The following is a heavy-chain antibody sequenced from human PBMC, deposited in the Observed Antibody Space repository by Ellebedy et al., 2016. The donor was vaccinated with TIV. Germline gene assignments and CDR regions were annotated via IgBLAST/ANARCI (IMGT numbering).Heavy chain of an antibody. CDR1: GFTFNSYW. J-gene: IGHJ4*02. D-gene: IGHD6-19*01. V-gene: IGHV3-7*01. Sequence: GGSLRLSCAASGFTFNSYWMSWVRQAPGKGLEWVAHINGDESEKLYVDSVKGRFTISRDNAENSLYLQMSSLTAEDTAIYYCSYSLHSSAYCWGQGTLVTVSS. CDR2: INGDESEK. CDR3: SYSLHSSAYC.